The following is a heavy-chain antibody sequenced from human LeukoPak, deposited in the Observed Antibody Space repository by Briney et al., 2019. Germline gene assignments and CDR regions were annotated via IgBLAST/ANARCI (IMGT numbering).Heavy chain of an antibody. CDR2: IYYSGST. Sequence: SKTLSLTCTVSGGSISSGDYYWSWIRQHPGKGLEWIGHIYYSGSTYYNPSLKSRVTISVDTSKNQFSLKLSSVTAADTAVYHCARDNWNYGSSMDVWGQGTTVTVSS. V-gene: IGHV4-30-4*01. CDR3: ARDNWNYGSSMDV. CDR1: GGSISSGDYY. J-gene: IGHJ6*02. D-gene: IGHD1-7*01.